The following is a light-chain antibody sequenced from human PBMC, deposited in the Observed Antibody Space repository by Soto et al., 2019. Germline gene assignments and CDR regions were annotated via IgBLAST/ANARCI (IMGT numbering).Light chain of an antibody. CDR3: QQYHNSILM. V-gene: IGKV3-11*01. J-gene: IGKJ1*01. CDR1: QSLSSY. Sequence: EIVLTQSPATVSLSPGERATLSCWASQSLSSYLAWYQQKPGQAPRLLIYDASNRANGIPARFTGSGSGTDFTLTISSLEPEDFGVYYCQQYHNSILMFGKGTKVDIK. CDR2: DAS.